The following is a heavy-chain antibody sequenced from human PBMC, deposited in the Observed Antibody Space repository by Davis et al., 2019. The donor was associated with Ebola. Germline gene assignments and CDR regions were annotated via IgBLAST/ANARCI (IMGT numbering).Heavy chain of an antibody. CDR1: GFTFDDYA. CDR2: ISWNSGSI. CDR3: ARGGCGGDCYRGLVYFDY. D-gene: IGHD2-21*02. J-gene: IGHJ4*02. Sequence: PGGSLRLSCAASGFTFDDYAMHWVRQAPGKGLEWVSGISWNSGSIGYADSVKGRFTISRDNAKNSLYLQMNSLRAEDTALYYCARGGCGGDCYRGLVYFDYWGQGTLVTVSS. V-gene: IGHV3-9*01.